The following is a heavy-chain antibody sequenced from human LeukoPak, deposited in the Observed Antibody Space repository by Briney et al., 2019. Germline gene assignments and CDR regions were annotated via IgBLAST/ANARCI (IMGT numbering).Heavy chain of an antibody. CDR2: IHASGTT. D-gene: IGHD2-2*01. Sequence: SETLSLTCNVSGGSISSYFWTWIRQPAGKGLEWIGRIHASGTTNYNSSLKSRVTISVDTSKNQFSLRLTSVTAADTAVYHCARGRTGAAALDSWGPGILVTVSS. CDR1: GGSISSYF. CDR3: ARGRTGAAALDS. J-gene: IGHJ4*02. V-gene: IGHV4-4*07.